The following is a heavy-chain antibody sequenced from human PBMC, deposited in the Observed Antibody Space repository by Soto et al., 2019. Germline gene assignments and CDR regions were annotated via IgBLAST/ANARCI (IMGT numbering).Heavy chain of an antibody. Sequence: QLQLQESGPGLVKPSETLSLTCIVSGGSISSGSYYRGWIRQPPGKGLEWIGNIYYSGSTYYNPSLTSRVPISVDTSKNQFSLKLRSATAADTAVYYCARLTTGSYPRVFNYWGQGTLVTVSS. CDR1: GGSISSGSYY. CDR3: ARLTTGSYPRVFNY. V-gene: IGHV4-39*01. CDR2: IYYSGST. D-gene: IGHD1-26*01. J-gene: IGHJ4*02.